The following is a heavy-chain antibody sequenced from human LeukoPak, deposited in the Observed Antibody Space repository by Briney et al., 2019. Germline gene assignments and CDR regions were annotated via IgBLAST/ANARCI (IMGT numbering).Heavy chain of an antibody. D-gene: IGHD3-3*01. V-gene: IGHV3-49*04. Sequence: GGSLRLSCTASGFTFGDYAMSWVRQAPGKGLDWVGFIRSKAYGGTTEYAASVKGRFTISRDDSKSIAYLQMNSLKTEDTAVYYCTRVLDFWSGYLDYWGQGTLVTVSP. CDR3: TRVLDFWSGYLDY. CDR2: IRSKAYGGTT. J-gene: IGHJ4*02. CDR1: GFTFGDYA.